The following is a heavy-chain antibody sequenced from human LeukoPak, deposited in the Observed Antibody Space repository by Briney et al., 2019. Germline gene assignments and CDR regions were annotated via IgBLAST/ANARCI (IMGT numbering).Heavy chain of an antibody. D-gene: IGHD3-22*01. CDR1: EFSVGSNY. CDR2: IYSGGST. CDR3: TTIYYYDSSGYLINEYFQH. Sequence: PGGSLRLSCAASEFSVGSNYMTWVRQAPGKGLEWVSLIYSGGSTYYADSVKGRFTISRDNSKNTLYLQMNSLKTEDTSVYYCTTIYYYDSSGYLINEYFQHWGEGALVTVSS. V-gene: IGHV3-66*01. J-gene: IGHJ1*01.